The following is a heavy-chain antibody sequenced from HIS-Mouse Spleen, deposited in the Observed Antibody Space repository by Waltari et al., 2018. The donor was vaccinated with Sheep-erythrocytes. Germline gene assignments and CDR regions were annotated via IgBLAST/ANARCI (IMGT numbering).Heavy chain of an antibody. CDR1: GGPLSSSSYY. Sequence: QLQLQESGPGLVKPSETLSLTCTVSGGPLSSSSYYWGWIRQPPGKGPAWIGSIDYSGSTYYNPSLKSRVTISVDTSKNQFSLKLSSVTAADTAVYYCARDEGTYYDFWSGYPPSYYFDYWGQGTLVTVSS. CDR2: IDYSGST. J-gene: IGHJ4*02. V-gene: IGHV4-39*07. D-gene: IGHD3-3*01. CDR3: ARDEGTYYDFWSGYPPSYYFDY.